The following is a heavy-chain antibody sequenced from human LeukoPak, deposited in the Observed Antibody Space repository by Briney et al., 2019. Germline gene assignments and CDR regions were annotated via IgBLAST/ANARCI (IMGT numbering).Heavy chain of an antibody. Sequence: GGSLRLSCAASGFTVSNNYMSWVRQAPGEGLEWVSVIYSGDNTYYVESVKGRFTISRDNSKNTLFPQMNRLRAEDTAVCYCAGRRVLDASFDYWGQGTLVTVSS. CDR1: GFTVSNNY. D-gene: IGHD3-16*01. CDR2: IYSGDNT. CDR3: AGRRVLDASFDY. V-gene: IGHV3-66*02. J-gene: IGHJ4*02.